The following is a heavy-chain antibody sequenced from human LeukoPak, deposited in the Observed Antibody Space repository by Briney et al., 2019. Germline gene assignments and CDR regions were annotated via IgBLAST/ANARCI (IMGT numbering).Heavy chain of an antibody. CDR3: AKDKGSGWLTEYFQH. J-gene: IGHJ1*01. Sequence: GGSLRLSCAASGFTFSSYAMSWVRQAPGKGLEWVSAISGSGGSTYYADSVKGRFTISRDNSKNTLYLQMNSLRAEDTAVYYCAKDKGSGWLTEYFQHWGQGTLVTVSS. V-gene: IGHV3-23*01. CDR2: ISGSGGST. CDR1: GFTFSSYA. D-gene: IGHD6-19*01.